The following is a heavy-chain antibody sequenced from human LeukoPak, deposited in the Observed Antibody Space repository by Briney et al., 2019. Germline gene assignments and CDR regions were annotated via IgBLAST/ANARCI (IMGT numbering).Heavy chain of an antibody. V-gene: IGHV3-23*01. CDR2: ISTSGGMI. CDR1: GFTFTDYA. CDR3: ATHYRAYYFDN. Sequence: GGSLRLSCAASGFTFTDYAMSWVRQAPGKGLEWVSSISTSGGMIYDADSVKGRFTISRDNSKNALYLQLSSLRAEDTAVYYCATHYRAYYFDNWGQGTLVTVSS. D-gene: IGHD1-14*01. J-gene: IGHJ4*02.